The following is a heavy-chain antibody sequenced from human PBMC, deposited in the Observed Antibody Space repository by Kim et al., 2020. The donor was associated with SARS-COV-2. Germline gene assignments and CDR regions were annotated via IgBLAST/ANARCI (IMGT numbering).Heavy chain of an antibody. D-gene: IGHD3-3*01. CDR3: AKDRTLYYDFWSGYDRPRDGMDV. CDR1: GFTFSSYA. V-gene: IGHV3-23*01. CDR2: ISGSGGST. J-gene: IGHJ6*02. Sequence: GGSLRLSCAASGFTFSSYAMSWVRQAPGKGLVWVSAISGSGGSTYYADSVKGRFTISRDNSKNTLYLQMNSLRAEDTAVYYCAKDRTLYYDFWSGYDRPRDGMDVWGQGTTVTVSS.